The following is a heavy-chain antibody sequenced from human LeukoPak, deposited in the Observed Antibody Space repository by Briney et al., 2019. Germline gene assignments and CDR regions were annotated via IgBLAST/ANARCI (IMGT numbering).Heavy chain of an antibody. J-gene: IGHJ4*02. CDR2: FDPEDGEA. D-gene: IGHD6-13*01. V-gene: IGHV1-24*01. CDR3: ATLNSSSWCFDY. CDR1: GFTFSSYS. Sequence: PAGSLRLSCAASGFTFSSYSMNSVRQPPGKTLQWTGGFDPEDGEASYAQKFQGRVTMTEDTSTDTAYMELSSLRSEDTAVYYCATLNSSSWCFDYWGQGTLVTVSS.